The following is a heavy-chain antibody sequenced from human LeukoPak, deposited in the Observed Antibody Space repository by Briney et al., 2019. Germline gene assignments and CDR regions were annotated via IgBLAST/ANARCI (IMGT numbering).Heavy chain of an antibody. D-gene: IGHD3-10*01. CDR3: ARRTYGSGSYDAFDI. CDR2: IHYSGST. Sequence: SETLSLTCTVSGGSISSYYWSWIRQPPGKELEWIAYIHYSGSTNYNPSLKSRVTISLDTSKNQFSLKLSSVTAADTAVYYCARRTYGSGSYDAFDIWGQGTMVTISS. CDR1: GGSISSYY. V-gene: IGHV4-59*01. J-gene: IGHJ3*02.